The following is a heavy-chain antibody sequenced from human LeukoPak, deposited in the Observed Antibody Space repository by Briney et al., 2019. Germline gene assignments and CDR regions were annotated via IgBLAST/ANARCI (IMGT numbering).Heavy chain of an antibody. J-gene: IGHJ4*02. CDR2: IYSGGST. Sequence: GGSLRLSRVASGFTVSSKYMTWVRQAPGKGLEWVSVIYSGGSTYYADSVKGRFTISRDNSMNMVNLQMNSLRAEDTAVYYCARAKLQVDTAMDYWGQGTLVTVSS. V-gene: IGHV3-66*01. CDR3: ARAKLQVDTAMDY. CDR1: GFTVSSKY. D-gene: IGHD5-18*01.